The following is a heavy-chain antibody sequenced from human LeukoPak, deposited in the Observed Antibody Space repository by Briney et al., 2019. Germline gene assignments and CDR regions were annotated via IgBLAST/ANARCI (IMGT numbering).Heavy chain of an antibody. CDR2: IYSGGST. D-gene: IGHD6-13*01. Sequence: GGSLRLSCAASGFTVSSNYMSWVRQAPGTGLEWVSVIYSGGSTYYADSVNGRFTISRDNSKNTLYLQMNSLRAEDTAVYYCVRGAYSSSWLNFDYWGQGTLVTVSS. J-gene: IGHJ4*02. V-gene: IGHV3-53*05. CDR1: GFTVSSNY. CDR3: VRGAYSSSWLNFDY.